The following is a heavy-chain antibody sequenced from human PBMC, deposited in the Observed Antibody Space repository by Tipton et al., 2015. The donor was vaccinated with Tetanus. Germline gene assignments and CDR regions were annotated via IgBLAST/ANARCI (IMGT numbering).Heavy chain of an antibody. CDR1: GDSITSSRYY. CDR2: IYYTGST. Sequence: TLSLTCSVSGDSITSSRYYWGWVRQPPGKGLEWIGSIYYTGSTYHSPSLKSRVTLSQDTSKSQFSLKLSSVTAADTAVYYCSRGVDRTKAGIDWGQGTLVTVSS. V-gene: IGHV4-39*07. D-gene: IGHD5-12*01. CDR3: SRGVDRTKAGID. J-gene: IGHJ4*02.